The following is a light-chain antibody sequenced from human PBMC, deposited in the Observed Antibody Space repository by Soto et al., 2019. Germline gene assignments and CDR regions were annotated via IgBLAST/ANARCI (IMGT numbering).Light chain of an antibody. V-gene: IGLV2-14*01. Sequence: QSALTQPASVSGSPGQSVTISCTGTSGDIGRYKFVSWFQQHTGKAPKLLIFEGTNRPSGVSHRFSGSKSGNTASLTISGLQAEDEAMYFCSSSTNTNTLVIFGGGTK. J-gene: IGLJ2*01. CDR3: SSSTNTNTLVI. CDR2: EGT. CDR1: SGDIGRYKF.